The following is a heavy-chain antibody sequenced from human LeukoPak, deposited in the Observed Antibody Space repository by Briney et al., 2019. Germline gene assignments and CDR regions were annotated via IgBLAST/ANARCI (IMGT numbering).Heavy chain of an antibody. CDR1: GFTVSSHY. CDR3: ARESGYAVGDY. Sequence: GGSLRLSCAASGFTVSSHYMSWFRQAPGMGLEWVSAIYTDGSTYYTDSVKGRFTISGDNFKNTLFLQMNTLRAEDTAVYYCARESGYAVGDYWGQGTLVTVSS. D-gene: IGHD5-12*01. J-gene: IGHJ4*02. CDR2: IYTDGST. V-gene: IGHV3-53*01.